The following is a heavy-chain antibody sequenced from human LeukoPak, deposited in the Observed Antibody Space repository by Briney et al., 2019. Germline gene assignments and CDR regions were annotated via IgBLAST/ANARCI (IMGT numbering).Heavy chain of an antibody. J-gene: IGHJ4*02. D-gene: IGHD3-3*02. V-gene: IGHV5-10-1*01. CDR1: GYSFANYW. CDR2: IDPSDSYT. Sequence: KVGESLRISCKGSGYSFANYWISLVRQMPGKGLEWMERIDPSDSYTNYSPSFQGHVTISADKSTSTAYLQWGSLKASDTAMYYCATDSHISIRSRDDYWGQGTLVTVSS. CDR3: ATDSHISIRSRDDY.